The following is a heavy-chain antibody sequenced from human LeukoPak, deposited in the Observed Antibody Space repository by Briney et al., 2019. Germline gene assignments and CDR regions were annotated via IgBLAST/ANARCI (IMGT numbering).Heavy chain of an antibody. D-gene: IGHD4-23*01. Sequence: SETLSLTCTVSGGSISSSGYYWGWIRQPPGRGLDWIGSIYYSGSTYYNPSLKSRVTISVDTSKNQFSLKLSSVTAADTAVYYCARDLVNSNAFDIWGQGTMVTVSS. CDR3: ARDLVNSNAFDI. J-gene: IGHJ3*02. V-gene: IGHV4-39*07. CDR2: IYYSGST. CDR1: GGSISSSGYY.